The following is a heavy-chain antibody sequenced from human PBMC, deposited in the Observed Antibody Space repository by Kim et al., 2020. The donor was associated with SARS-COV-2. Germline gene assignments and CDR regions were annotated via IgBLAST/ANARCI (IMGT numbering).Heavy chain of an antibody. CDR3: ARDNRVADAFDI. CDR1: GFTFSSYA. V-gene: IGHV3-30-3*01. J-gene: IGHJ3*02. CDR2: ISYDGSNK. Sequence: GGSLRLSCAASGFTFSSYAMHWVRQAPGKGLEWVAVISYDGSNKYYADSVKGRFTISRDNSKNTLYLQMNSLRAEDTAVYYCARDNRVADAFDIWGQGTMVTVSS. D-gene: IGHD3-3*01.